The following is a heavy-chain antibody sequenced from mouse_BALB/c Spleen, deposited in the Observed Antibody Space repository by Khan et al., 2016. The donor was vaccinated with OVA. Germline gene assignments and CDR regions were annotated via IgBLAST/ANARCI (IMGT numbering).Heavy chain of an antibody. CDR2: ISSGGNT. D-gene: IGHD1-1*01. CDR3: RRGPFYFGFNYFDF. V-gene: IGHV5-6-5*01. CDR1: GFTFSSYV. Sequence: EVELVESGGDLVKPGESLKLSCAASGFTFSSYVMSWVRQTPEKRLEWVASISSGGNTYYADSLKGRFTISRDDARNILYLQMSSLRSEDTAMYYWRRGPFYFGFNYFDFWGQGTTLTVSS. J-gene: IGHJ2*01.